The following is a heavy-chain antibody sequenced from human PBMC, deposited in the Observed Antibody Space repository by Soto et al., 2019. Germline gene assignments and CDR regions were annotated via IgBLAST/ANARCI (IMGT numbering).Heavy chain of an antibody. D-gene: IGHD3-16*01. V-gene: IGHV1-3*01. CDR3: ATALRFVDYLLKR. Sequence: QVQLVQSGAEVKKPGASVKLSCKASGYTLTTYPLHWVRQAPGQSLEWMGYITGANGDTKYSQRFHDRVTITTDTSANPAYLELNSLTSEDTAVYYCATALRFVDYLLKRWGQGTLVTVSS. CDR1: GYTLTTYP. J-gene: IGHJ4*02. CDR2: ITGANGDT.